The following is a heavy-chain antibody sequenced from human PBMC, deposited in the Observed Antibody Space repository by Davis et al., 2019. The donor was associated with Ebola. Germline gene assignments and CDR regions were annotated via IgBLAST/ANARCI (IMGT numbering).Heavy chain of an antibody. Sequence: AASVKVSCKASGYTFNNYGISWVRQAPGQGLEWMGWISAYNGHTNYAEKFQGRLTMTTETSTSTAYMELRGLTSDDAAVYYCARDRAYCTHGACFTRYHDYGLDVWGKGTTVTVSS. D-gene: IGHD2-8*01. J-gene: IGHJ6*04. CDR3: ARDRAYCTHGACFTRYHDYGLDV. CDR2: ISAYNGHT. V-gene: IGHV1-18*01. CDR1: GYTFNNYG.